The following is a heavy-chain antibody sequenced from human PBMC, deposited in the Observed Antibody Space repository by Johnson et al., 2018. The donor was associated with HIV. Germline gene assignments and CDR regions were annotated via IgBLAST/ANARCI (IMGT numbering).Heavy chain of an antibody. J-gene: IGHJ3*02. CDR2: INWNGGST. D-gene: IGHD1-26*01. CDR1: GFTLDEYD. V-gene: IGHV3-20*04. Sequence: VQLVESGGGVVRPGGSLRLSCAASGFTLDEYDMSWVRQVPGKGLEWVSGINWNGGSTGYADSVKGRFTISRATAKNSLYLQMNSLGAEDTALYYCAGVAGVKWELRGGAFVIWGQGTMVTVS. CDR3: AGVAGVKWELRGGAFVI.